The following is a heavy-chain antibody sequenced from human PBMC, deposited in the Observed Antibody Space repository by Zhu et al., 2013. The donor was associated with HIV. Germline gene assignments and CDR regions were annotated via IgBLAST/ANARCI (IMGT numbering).Heavy chain of an antibody. Sequence: VEFLQSGAEVMNPGASIKVSCRASGYTFASYYLHWVRQAPGQPFEWMGEINPYTGGTTFAEKFRDRVTMSSHTSTSTVFMELSRLTLDDTAVYYCTRTTAITMFGLIIAHHYYAMDVWGQGTTVTVSS. J-gene: IGHJ6*01. CDR2: INPYTGGT. CDR1: GYTFASYY. D-gene: IGHD3-16*01. V-gene: IGHV1-46*01. CDR3: TRTTAITMFGLIIAHHYYAMDV.